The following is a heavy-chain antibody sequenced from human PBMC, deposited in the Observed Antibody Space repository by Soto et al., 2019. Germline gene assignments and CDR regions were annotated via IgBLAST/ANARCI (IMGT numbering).Heavy chain of an antibody. Sequence: SETLSLTCTVSGGSVSSGSYYWSWIRQPPGKGLEWIGYIYYSGSTNYNPSLKSRVTISVDTSKNQFSLKLSSVTAADTAVYYCARYCISTSCYQFDPWGQGTLVTVS. CDR1: GGSVSSGSYY. V-gene: IGHV4-61*01. CDR3: ARYCISTSCYQFDP. J-gene: IGHJ5*02. CDR2: IYYSGST. D-gene: IGHD2-2*01.